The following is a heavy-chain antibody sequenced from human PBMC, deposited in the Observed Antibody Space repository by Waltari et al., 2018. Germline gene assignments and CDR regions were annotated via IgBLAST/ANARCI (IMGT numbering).Heavy chain of an antibody. CDR2: INADGTTK. V-gene: IGHV3-74*03. Sequence: EGQLVESGGALVQPGGSLRLSCAATGSIFSVFWMYWIRQAPGKGLVWGSRINADGTTKTYADSVQGRFTISRDNVKSILYLEMNALRPEDTAVYYCARDPRNLGLDPWGLGTLVTVSS. CDR3: ARDPRNLGLDP. J-gene: IGHJ5*02. CDR1: GSIFSVFW. D-gene: IGHD3-16*01.